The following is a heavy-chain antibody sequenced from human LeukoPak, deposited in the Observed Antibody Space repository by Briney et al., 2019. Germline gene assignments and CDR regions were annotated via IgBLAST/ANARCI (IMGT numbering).Heavy chain of an antibody. J-gene: IGHJ6*02. CDR3: ARDRLSGVYSSGWYYYYYGMDV. D-gene: IGHD6-19*01. CDR1: GYTFTGYY. V-gene: IGHV1-2*04. Sequence: ASVKVSCKASGYTFTGYYMHWVRQAPGQGLEWMGWINPNSGGTNYAQKFQGWVTMTRDTSISTAYMELSRLRSDDTAVYYCARDRLSGVYSSGWYYYYYGMDVWGQGTTVTVSS. CDR2: INPNSGGT.